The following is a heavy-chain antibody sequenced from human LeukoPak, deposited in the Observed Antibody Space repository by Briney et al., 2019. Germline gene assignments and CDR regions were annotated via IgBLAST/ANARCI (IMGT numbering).Heavy chain of an antibody. D-gene: IGHD1-1*01. CDR3: ATDRGWNVLPPPRCDY. V-gene: IGHV3-66*01. CDR1: GFTVSSNY. CDR2: IFIGGIT. J-gene: IGHJ4*02. Sequence: PGGSLRLSCVASGFTVSSNYMNGVRQAPGKGPEWVSVIFIGGITNYADSVKGRFTISRDNSKDTMYLQTNGLRAEHQAIYHLATDRGWNVLPPPRCDYWGQGTLVTVSS.